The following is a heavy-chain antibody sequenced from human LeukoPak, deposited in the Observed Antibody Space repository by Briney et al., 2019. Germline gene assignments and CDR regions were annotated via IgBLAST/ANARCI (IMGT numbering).Heavy chain of an antibody. D-gene: IGHD3-22*01. V-gene: IGHV3-49*04. CDR1: GFTFGDYA. J-gene: IGHJ4*02. CDR2: IRRKAHGGTT. Sequence: PERSLRLSCTTSGFTFGDYAMSWVRQAPGKGLEWVSFIRRKAHGGTTEYAASVKGRFSSSRDDSKSIAYLQMNSLKTEDTAVYFCTRVTYYYDNSGYFHFDSWGQGSLVTVSS. CDR3: TRVTYYYDNSGYFHFDS.